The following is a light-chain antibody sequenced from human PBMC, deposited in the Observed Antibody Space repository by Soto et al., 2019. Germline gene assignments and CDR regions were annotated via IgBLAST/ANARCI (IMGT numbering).Light chain of an antibody. CDR2: GAS. Sequence: EIVLTQSPGTLSLSPGERATLSCSASQSVSSGYLAWYQQKPGQAPRLLISGASTRATGIPDTFSGSGSGTDFTLPISRLEPEDFAVYYCQQYGSSPRTFGQGTRLEIK. CDR3: QQYGSSPRT. V-gene: IGKV3-20*01. J-gene: IGKJ2*01. CDR1: QSVSSGY.